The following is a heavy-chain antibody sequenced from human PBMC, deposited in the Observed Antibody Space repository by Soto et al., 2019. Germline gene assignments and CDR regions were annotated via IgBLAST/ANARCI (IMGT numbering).Heavy chain of an antibody. D-gene: IGHD3-10*01. CDR3: AVNYYGSGSYSPY. V-gene: IGHV1-69*13. J-gene: IGHJ4*02. CDR1: GGTFSSYA. Sequence: SVRVSCKASGGTFSSYAISWVRQAPGQGLEWMGGIIPIFGTANYAQKFQGRVTITADESTSTAYMELSSLRSEDTAVYYCAVNYYGSGSYSPYWGQGTLVTVSS. CDR2: IIPIFGTA.